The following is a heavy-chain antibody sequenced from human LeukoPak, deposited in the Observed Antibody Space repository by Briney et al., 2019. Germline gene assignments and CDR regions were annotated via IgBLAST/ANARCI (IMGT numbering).Heavy chain of an antibody. CDR2: INHSGST. J-gene: IGHJ3*02. CDR3: ARGEDIVVVVAANDAFDI. CDR1: GGSFSGYY. V-gene: IGHV4-34*01. D-gene: IGHD2-15*01. Sequence: SETLSLTCAVYGGSFSGYYWNWIRQPPGKGLEWIGEINHSGSTNYNPSLKSRVTISVDTSKNQFSLKLSSVTAADTAVYYCARGEDIVVVVAANDAFDIWGQGTMVTVSS.